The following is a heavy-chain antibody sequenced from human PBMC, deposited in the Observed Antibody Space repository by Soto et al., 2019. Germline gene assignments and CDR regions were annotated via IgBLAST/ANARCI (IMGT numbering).Heavy chain of an antibody. CDR2: ISAYNGNT. V-gene: IGHV1-18*01. Sequence: QVQLVQSGAEVKKPGASVKVSCKASGYTFTSYGISWVRQAPGQGLEWMGWISAYNGNTNYAQKLKGRVTMTTDKSTSTASMELRSLSSENTAVYYCARDRGSYALDSWGQGTLVTVSS. D-gene: IGHD1-26*01. J-gene: IGHJ4*02. CDR1: GYTFTSYG. CDR3: ARDRGSYALDS.